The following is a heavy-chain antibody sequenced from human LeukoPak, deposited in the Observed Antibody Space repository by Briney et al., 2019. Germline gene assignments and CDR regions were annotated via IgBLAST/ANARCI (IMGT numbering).Heavy chain of an antibody. CDR1: GGSISSYY. D-gene: IGHD2-2*01. CDR3: ARTIVVVPAAILYFDY. Sequence: SETLSLTCTVSGGSISSYYWSWIRQPPGKGLEWIGYIYYSGSTNYNPSLTSRVTISVDTSKNQFSLKLSSVTAADTAVYYCARTIVVVPAAILYFDYWGQGTLVTVSS. CDR2: IYYSGST. J-gene: IGHJ4*02. V-gene: IGHV4-59*01.